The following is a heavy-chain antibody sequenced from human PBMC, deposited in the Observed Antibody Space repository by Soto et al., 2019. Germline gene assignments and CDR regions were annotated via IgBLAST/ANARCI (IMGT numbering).Heavy chain of an antibody. CDR2: TYYRSKWYN. CDR1: GDSVSSNSAA. D-gene: IGHD6-19*01. V-gene: IGHV6-1*01. J-gene: IGHJ5*02. Sequence: TLSLTCVISGDSVSSNSAAWNWIRQSPSRGLEWLGRTYYRSKWYNDYAVSVKSRITINPDTSKNQFSLQLNSVTPEDTAVYYCARAGSSSGWYSGWFDPWGQGTLVTVSS. CDR3: ARAGSSSGWYSGWFDP.